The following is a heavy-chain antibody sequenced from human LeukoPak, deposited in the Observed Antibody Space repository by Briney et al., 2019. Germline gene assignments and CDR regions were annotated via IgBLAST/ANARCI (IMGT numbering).Heavy chain of an antibody. D-gene: IGHD6-6*01. V-gene: IGHV4-59*01. CDR3: ARGLIAARGRWNWFDP. CDR2: IYYSGST. Sequence: SETLSLTCTVSGGSISSYYWSWIRQPPGKGLEWIGYIYYSGSTNYNPSLKSRVTISVDTSKNQFSLKLSSVTAADTAVYYCARGLIAARGRWNWFDPWGQGTLVTVSS. J-gene: IGHJ5*02. CDR1: GGSISSYY.